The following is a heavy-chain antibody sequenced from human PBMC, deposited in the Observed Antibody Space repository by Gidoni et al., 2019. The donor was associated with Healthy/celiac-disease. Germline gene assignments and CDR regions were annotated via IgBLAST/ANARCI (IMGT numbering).Heavy chain of an antibody. D-gene: IGHD3-22*01. V-gene: IGHV2-70*01. CDR3: ARTQTYYYDSSGYLD. Sequence: QVTLRESGPALVKPTQTLTLTCPFSGFSLSTSGRCVSWIRQSPGKALEWLALIDWDDDKYYRTSLKNRLTISKDTSKNQVVLTMTNMDPVDTATYYCARTQTYYYDSSGYLDWGQGTLVTVSS. CDR1: GFSLSTSGRC. J-gene: IGHJ4*02. CDR2: IDWDDDK.